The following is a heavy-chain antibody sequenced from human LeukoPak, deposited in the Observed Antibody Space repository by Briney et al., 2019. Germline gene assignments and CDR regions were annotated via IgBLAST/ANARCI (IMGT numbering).Heavy chain of an antibody. J-gene: IGHJ4*02. CDR2: ISGNGGTT. CDR1: GFTFNTYA. V-gene: IGHV3-23*01. Sequence: PGGSLRLSCAASGFTFNTYAMSWVRQAPGKGLEWVSGISGNGGTTYYPDSVTGHFTISKDISKSTLYLQINSLRAEDTAIYYCAKMYGYSYGHVDYWGQGTLVTVST. D-gene: IGHD5-18*01. CDR3: AKMYGYSYGHVDY.